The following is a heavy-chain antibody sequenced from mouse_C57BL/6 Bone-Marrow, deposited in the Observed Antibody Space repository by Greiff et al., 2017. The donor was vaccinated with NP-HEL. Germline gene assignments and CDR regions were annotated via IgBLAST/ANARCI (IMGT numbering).Heavy chain of an antibody. D-gene: IGHD2-4*01. CDR3: ASRTSYEYAWFAY. CDR2: IIPSTGGT. Sequence: EVQLVESGPELVKPGASVKISCKASGYSFTGYYMNWVKQSPEKSLEWIGEIIPSTGGTTYNQKFKAKATLTVDKSSSTAYMQLKSLTSEDSAVYYCASRTSYEYAWFAYWGQGTLVTVSA. J-gene: IGHJ3*01. CDR1: GYSFTGYY. V-gene: IGHV1-42*01.